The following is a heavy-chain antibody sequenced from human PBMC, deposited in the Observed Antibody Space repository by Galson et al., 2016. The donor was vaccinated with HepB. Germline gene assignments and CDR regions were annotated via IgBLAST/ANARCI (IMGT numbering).Heavy chain of an antibody. CDR1: GFTFSSYA. D-gene: IGHD1-26*01. J-gene: IGHJ4*02. Sequence: SLRLSCAAAGFTFSSYAMSWVRQAPGKGLEWVPALSGSGGSTYYADSVKGRFTISRDNSKSTLYLQMNSLRAEDTAVYYCAKSSSGATPRPNFDYWGQGTLVTVSS. V-gene: IGHV3-23*01. CDR2: LSGSGGST. CDR3: AKSSSGATPRPNFDY.